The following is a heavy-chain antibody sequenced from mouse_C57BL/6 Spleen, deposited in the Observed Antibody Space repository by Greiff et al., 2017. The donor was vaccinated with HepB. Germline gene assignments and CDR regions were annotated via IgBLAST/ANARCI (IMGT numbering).Heavy chain of an antibody. V-gene: IGHV5-4*01. D-gene: IGHD1-1*01. CDR1: GFTFSSYA. Sequence: EVQGVESGGGLVKPGGSLKLSCAASGFTFSSYAMSWVRQTPEKRLEWVATISDGGSYTYYPDNVKGRFTISRDNAKNNLYLQMSHLKSEDTAMYYCARDRAITTVVATWYFDVWGTGTTVTVSS. CDR3: ARDRAITTVVATWYFDV. CDR2: ISDGGSYT. J-gene: IGHJ1*03.